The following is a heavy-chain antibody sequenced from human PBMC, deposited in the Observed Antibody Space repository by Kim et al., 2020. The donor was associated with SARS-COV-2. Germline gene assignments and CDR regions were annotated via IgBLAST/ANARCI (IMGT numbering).Heavy chain of an antibody. D-gene: IGHD3-22*01. V-gene: IGHV3-30*18. J-gene: IGHJ3*02. CDR1: GFTFSSYG. CDR2: ISYDGSNK. CDR3: AKDTGRTVVITTWAFDI. Sequence: GGSLRLSCAASGFTFSSYGMHWVRQAPGKGLEWVAVISYDGSNKYYADSVKGRFTISRDNSKNTLYLQMNSLRAEDTAVYYCAKDTGRTVVITTWAFDIWGQGTMVTVSS.